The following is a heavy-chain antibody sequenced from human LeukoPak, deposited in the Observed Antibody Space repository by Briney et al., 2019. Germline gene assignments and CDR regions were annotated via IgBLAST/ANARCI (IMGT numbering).Heavy chain of an antibody. J-gene: IGHJ4*02. CDR2: VTPVFGTP. D-gene: IGHD6-13*01. Sequence: ASVRVSCNASGGTFSSYPISWVRQAPGQGLQWMGGVTPVFGTPNYAQEFQGRVTLTADDSTNTAYMELNSLRSDDTAVYYCARGSASNWPVDIWGQGTLVIVSS. CDR1: GGTFSSYP. CDR3: ARGSASNWPVDI. V-gene: IGHV1-69*13.